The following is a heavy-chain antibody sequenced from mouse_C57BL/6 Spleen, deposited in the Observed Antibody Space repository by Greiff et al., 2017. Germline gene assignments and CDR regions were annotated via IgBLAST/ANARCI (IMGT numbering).Heavy chain of an antibody. V-gene: IGHV7-3*01. CDR2: IRNKANGYTT. CDR3: ARYRKGNAIDY. J-gene: IGHJ4*01. Sequence: EVKVVESGGGLVQPGGSLSLSCAASGFTFTDYYMSWVRQTPGKALAWLGFIRNKANGYTTEYSASVKGRFTISRDNSQSILYLQMNALRAEDSATYYCARYRKGNAIDYWGQGTSVTVSS. CDR1: GFTFTDYY.